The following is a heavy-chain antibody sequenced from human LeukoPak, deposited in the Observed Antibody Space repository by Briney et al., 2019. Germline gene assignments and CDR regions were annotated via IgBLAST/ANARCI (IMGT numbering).Heavy chain of an antibody. CDR3: AKDPFGYSRSSPGDY. D-gene: IGHD3-16*01. V-gene: IGHV3-30*18. CDR1: GFTFSGYG. J-gene: IGHJ4*02. Sequence: GGSLRLSCAASGFTFSGYGMHWVRQAPGKGLEWVAFISHDGSIKYYADSVKGRFTISRDNSKNTLYLQMNSLRPDDTAIYFCAKDPFGYSRSSPGDYWGQGTLVTVSS. CDR2: ISHDGSIK.